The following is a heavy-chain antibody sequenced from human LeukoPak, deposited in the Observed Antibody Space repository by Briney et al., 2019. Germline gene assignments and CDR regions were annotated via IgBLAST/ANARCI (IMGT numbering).Heavy chain of an antibody. CDR3: ARGEAVSGLFA. D-gene: IGHD6-19*01. CDR2: INHSGST. CDR1: GGSFSGYY. Sequence: SETLSLTCAVYGGSFSGYYWSWIRQPPGKGLEWIGEINHSGSTNYNPSLKSRVTISVDTSKNQFSLKLSSVTAADTAVYYCARGEAVSGLFAWGQGTLVTVSS. J-gene: IGHJ5*02. V-gene: IGHV4-34*01.